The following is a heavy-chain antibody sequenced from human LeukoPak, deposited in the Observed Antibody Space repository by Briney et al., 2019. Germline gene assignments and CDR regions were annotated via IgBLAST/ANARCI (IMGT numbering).Heavy chain of an antibody. Sequence: SQTLSLTCTVSGDSISSGNYYWTWIRQPAGRGLEWIGRIYTSGSTNYNPSLKSRVTISVDTSKNQFSLKLSSVTAADTAVYYCARHGYDILTGYYNWFDPWGQGTLVTVSS. CDR1: GDSISSGNYY. D-gene: IGHD3-9*01. V-gene: IGHV4-61*02. CDR2: IYTSGST. CDR3: ARHGYDILTGYYNWFDP. J-gene: IGHJ5*02.